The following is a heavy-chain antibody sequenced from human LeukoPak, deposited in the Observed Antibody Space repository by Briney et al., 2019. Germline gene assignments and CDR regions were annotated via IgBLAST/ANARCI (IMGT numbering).Heavy chain of an antibody. CDR3: TTYGDYARYYFDY. CDR1: GFTFSNAW. J-gene: IGHJ4*02. Sequence: GGSLRLSCAASGFTFSNAWMRWVRQAPGKGLEWVGRIKSKTDGGTTEYAAPVKGRFTISRDDSKNTLYLQMNSLKTEDTAVYYCTTYGDYARYYFDYWGQGTLVTVSS. CDR2: IKSKTDGGTT. V-gene: IGHV3-15*01. D-gene: IGHD4-17*01.